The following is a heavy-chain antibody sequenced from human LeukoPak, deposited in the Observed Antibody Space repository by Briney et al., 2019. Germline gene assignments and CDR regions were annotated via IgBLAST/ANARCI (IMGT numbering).Heavy chain of an antibody. J-gene: IGHJ4*02. Sequence: GGSLRLSCAVSGPSFSSFVMQWVRQAPGKGLEWVAAILRDGGHKHYADSVKGRVTISRDNSKNTLYLQMNSLRAEDTAIYYCAIMATVVTNFDYWGQGTLVTVSS. CDR2: ILRDGGHK. D-gene: IGHD4-23*01. CDR1: GPSFSSFV. V-gene: IGHV3-30-3*01. CDR3: AIMATVVTNFDY.